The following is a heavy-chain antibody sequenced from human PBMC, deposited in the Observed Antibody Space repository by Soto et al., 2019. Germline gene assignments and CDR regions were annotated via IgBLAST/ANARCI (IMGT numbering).Heavy chain of an antibody. J-gene: IGHJ4*02. CDR3: ARGGAARPLDY. CDR2: IYSGGST. V-gene: IGHV3-53*02. D-gene: IGHD6-6*01. CDR1: GFTVSSNY. Sequence: EVQLVETGGGLIQPGGSLRLSCAASGFTVSSNYMSWVRQAPGKGLEWVSVIYSGGSTYYADSVKGRFTISRDNSKNTLYLQMNSRIAEDTAVDYCARGGAARPLDYWGQGTLVTGSS.